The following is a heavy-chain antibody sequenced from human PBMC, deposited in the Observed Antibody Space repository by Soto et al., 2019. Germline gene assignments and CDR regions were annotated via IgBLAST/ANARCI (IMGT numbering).Heavy chain of an antibody. CDR3: AKWARIPGTPNRGMDV. J-gene: IGHJ6*02. CDR2: ISDDGNSE. D-gene: IGHD1-7*01. Sequence: QVQLVESGGGVVQPGRSLRLSCAASGFTFSSYDMHWVRQAPGKGLEWVAVISDDGNSESYADSVKGRFTIARDSSNNTLSLKLNSLSTEDTAVYYCAKWARIPGTPNRGMDVWGHGTTVIVSS. CDR1: GFTFSSYD. V-gene: IGHV3-30-3*01.